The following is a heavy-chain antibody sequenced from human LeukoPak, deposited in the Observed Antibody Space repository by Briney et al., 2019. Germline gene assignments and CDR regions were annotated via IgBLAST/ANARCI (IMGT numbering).Heavy chain of an antibody. CDR1: GGSISSSKW. Sequence: PSETLSLTCAVSGGSISSSKWWSWVRQPPGKGLEWIGEISHSGSPYYNPSLKSRLTISVDKSKSQFSLNLSSVDAADTAVYYCARYFDWPWAFDIWGPGTKVTVSS. J-gene: IGHJ3*02. CDR2: ISHSGSP. V-gene: IGHV4-4*02. CDR3: ARYFDWPWAFDI. D-gene: IGHD3-9*01.